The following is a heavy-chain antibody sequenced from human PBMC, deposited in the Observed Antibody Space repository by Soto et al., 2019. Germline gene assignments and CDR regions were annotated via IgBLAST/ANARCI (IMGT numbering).Heavy chain of an antibody. CDR2: IFPGDSDT. Sequence: GESLKISCNASGFSLNTYWIGWVRQKPGKGLEWMGSIFPGDSDTRYSPSFQGQVIISADRSISTAYLQWRSLKASDTAIYYCARQGRPYTGSGYYYGMEVWGQETTVTVSS. D-gene: IGHD6-6*01. CDR3: ARQGRPYTGSGYYYGMEV. V-gene: IGHV5-51*01. J-gene: IGHJ6*02. CDR1: GFSLNTYW.